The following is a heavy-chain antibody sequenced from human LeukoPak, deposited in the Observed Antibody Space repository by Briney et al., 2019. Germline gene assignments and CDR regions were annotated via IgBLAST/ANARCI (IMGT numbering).Heavy chain of an antibody. Sequence: ASVKVSCKASGYTFTGYYMHWVRQAPGQGLEWMGWINPNSGGTNYAQKFQGRVTMTRDTSISTAYMELSRLRSDDTAVYYCARAYYCDSKRGDAFDIWGQGTMVTVSS. CDR3: ARAYYCDSKRGDAFDI. CDR2: INPNSGGT. J-gene: IGHJ3*02. V-gene: IGHV1-2*02. CDR1: GYTFTGYY. D-gene: IGHD3-22*01.